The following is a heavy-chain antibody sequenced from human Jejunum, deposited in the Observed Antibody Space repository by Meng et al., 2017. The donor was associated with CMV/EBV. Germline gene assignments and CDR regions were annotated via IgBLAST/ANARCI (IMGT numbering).Heavy chain of an antibody. V-gene: IGHV3-30*02. CDR3: TRGSAIYYDFLSDYLSNVLDV. D-gene: IGHD3-3*01. CDR2: IRYDGGKS. CDR1: YG. J-gene: IGHJ6*02. Sequence: YGLHWVPQAPGKGLEWVAFIRYDGGKSFYADSVEGRFTLSRDDAKKTLYLQMNSLRAEYTAVYYCTRGSAIYYDFLSDYLSNVLDVWGQGTTVTVSS.